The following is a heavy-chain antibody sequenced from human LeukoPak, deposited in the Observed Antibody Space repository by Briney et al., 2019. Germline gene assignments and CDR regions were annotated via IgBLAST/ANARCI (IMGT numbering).Heavy chain of an antibody. V-gene: IGHV4-38-2*02. CDR2: IYHSGST. Sequence: SETLSLTCTVSGYSISSGYYWGWIRQPPGKGLESIGSIYHSGSTYYNPSLKSRVTISVDTSKNQFSLKLSSVTAADTAVYYCASTFVDSSSWYGQSNWFDPWGQGTLVTVSS. CDR1: GYSISSGYY. J-gene: IGHJ5*02. CDR3: ASTFVDSSSWYGQSNWFDP. D-gene: IGHD6-13*01.